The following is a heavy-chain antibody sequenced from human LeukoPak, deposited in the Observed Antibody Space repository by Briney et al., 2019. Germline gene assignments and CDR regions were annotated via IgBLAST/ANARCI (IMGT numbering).Heavy chain of an antibody. J-gene: IGHJ4*02. D-gene: IGHD3-22*01. CDR1: GGSISSGDYY. Sequence: SQTLSLTCTVSGGSISSGDYYWSWIRQPPGXXXXWIGYIYYSGSTYYNPSLKSRVTISVDTSKNQFSLKLSSVTAADTAVYYCARYDSSGYSFDYWGQGTLVTVSS. V-gene: IGHV4-30-4*01. CDR2: IYYSGST. CDR3: ARYDSSGYSFDY.